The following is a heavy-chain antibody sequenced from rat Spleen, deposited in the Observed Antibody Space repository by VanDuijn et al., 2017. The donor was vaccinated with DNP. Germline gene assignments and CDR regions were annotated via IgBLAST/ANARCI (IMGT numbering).Heavy chain of an antibody. Sequence: EGQLVQSGGGLVQPGWSMRLSCAASGFTFSDYYMAWVRQAPTKGLEWVAAISYDGSSTYYRDSVKGRFTISRDNAKSTLYLQMDSLRSEDTATYYCARQWDYFDYWGQGVMVTVSS. CDR2: ISYDGSST. J-gene: IGHJ2*01. CDR3: ARQWDYFDY. CDR1: GFTFSDYY. V-gene: IGHV5-7*01.